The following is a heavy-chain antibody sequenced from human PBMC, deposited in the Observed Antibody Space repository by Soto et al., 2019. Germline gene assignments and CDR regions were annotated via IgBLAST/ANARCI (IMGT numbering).Heavy chain of an antibody. D-gene: IGHD3-3*01. J-gene: IGHJ4*02. V-gene: IGHV1-8*01. Sequence: ASVKVSCKASGYTFTSYDINWVRQATGQGLEWMGWMSPNSGNTGYAQKFQGRVTMTRNTSISTAYMELSSLRSEDTAVYYCARAPFYDFWSGYYLKFDYWGQGTLVTVSS. CDR3: ARAPFYDFWSGYYLKFDY. CDR1: GYTFTSYD. CDR2: MSPNSGNT.